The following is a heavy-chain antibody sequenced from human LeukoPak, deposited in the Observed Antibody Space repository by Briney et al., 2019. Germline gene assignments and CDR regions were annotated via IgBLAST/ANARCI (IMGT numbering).Heavy chain of an antibody. CDR3: AKGPIFGLVIPHYY. CDR2: ISGSGGST. V-gene: IGHV3-23*01. J-gene: IGHJ4*02. Sequence: GGSLRLSCAASGFTFSSYAMSWVRRPPGKGLEWVAAISGSGGSTYYAGSVKRRFTISRNNAKNTLYLQRNSLRADDTGVYYRAKGPIFGLVIPHYYWGQGTLVTVSS. CDR1: GFTFSSYA. D-gene: IGHD3-3*01.